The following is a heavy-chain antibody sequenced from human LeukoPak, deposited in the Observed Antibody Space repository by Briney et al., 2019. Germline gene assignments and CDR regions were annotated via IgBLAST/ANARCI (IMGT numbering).Heavy chain of an antibody. V-gene: IGHV3-7*01. CDR1: GFTFSRYW. Sequence: PGGSLRLSCAASGFTFSRYWMTWVRQAPGKGLEWVANIKQDGSEKYYVDSVKGRFTISRDNAKNSLYLQMNSLRAEDTAVYYCARGDLGATIFDYWGQGTLVTVSS. CDR3: ARGDLGATIFDY. D-gene: IGHD1-26*01. J-gene: IGHJ4*02. CDR2: IKQDGSEK.